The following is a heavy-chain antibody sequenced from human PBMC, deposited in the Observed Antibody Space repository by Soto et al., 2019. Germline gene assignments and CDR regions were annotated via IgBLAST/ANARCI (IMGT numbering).Heavy chain of an antibody. V-gene: IGHV3-30-3*01. Sequence: QVQLVESGGGVVQPGRSLRLSCAASGFTFSSYAMHWVRQAPGKGLEWVAVISYDGSNKYYADSVNGRFTISRDNSKNTLYLQMNSLRAEDTAVYYCARDYIFYCGGDCPIDYWGQGTLVTVSS. J-gene: IGHJ4*02. D-gene: IGHD2-21*02. CDR2: ISYDGSNK. CDR3: ARDYIFYCGGDCPIDY. CDR1: GFTFSSYA.